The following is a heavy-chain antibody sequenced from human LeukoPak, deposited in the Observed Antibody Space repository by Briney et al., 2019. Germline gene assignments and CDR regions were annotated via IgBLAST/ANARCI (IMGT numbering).Heavy chain of an antibody. Sequence: GGSLRLSCAASGFTFDDYAMHWVRQAPGKGLEWVSRIKSDGSNTSYADSVKGRFTISRDNAKNTLYLQMNSLRAEDTAVYYCARDYCGGNNLCFADFWGQGTLVTVSS. D-gene: IGHD4-23*01. CDR1: GFTFDDYA. V-gene: IGHV3-74*01. J-gene: IGHJ4*02. CDR2: IKSDGSNT. CDR3: ARDYCGGNNLCFADF.